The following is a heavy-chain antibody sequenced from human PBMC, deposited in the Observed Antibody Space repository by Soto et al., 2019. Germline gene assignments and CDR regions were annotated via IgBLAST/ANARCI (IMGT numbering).Heavy chain of an antibody. CDR2: ISYTGAT. J-gene: IGHJ6*03. D-gene: IGHD2-2*01. V-gene: IGHV4-59*02. CDR1: GDSVSPYY. Sequence: QVQLHESGPLLVKPSETLSLTCTVSGDSVSPYYWSWIRQPPGKGPEWVGFISYTGATDYNPSLKRRVAISVDTSNNQFSLKLSSVTAADTAVYYCARAIIVVPPPGDYYYYMDVWGKGTTVTVSS. CDR3: ARAIIVVPPPGDYYYYMDV.